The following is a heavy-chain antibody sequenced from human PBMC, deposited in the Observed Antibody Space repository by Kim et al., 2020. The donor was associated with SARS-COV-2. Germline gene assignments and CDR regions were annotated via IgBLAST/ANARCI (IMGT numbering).Heavy chain of an antibody. CDR2: ISYDGSNK. J-gene: IGHJ4*02. CDR1: GFTFSSYG. Sequence: GGSLRLSCAASGFTFSSYGMHWVRQAPGKGLEWVAVISYDGSNKYYADSVKGRFTISRDNSKNTLYLQMNSLRAEDTAVYYCAKDPLMAYWGQGTLVTVSS. CDR3: AKDPLMAY. D-gene: IGHD3-10*01. V-gene: IGHV3-30*18.